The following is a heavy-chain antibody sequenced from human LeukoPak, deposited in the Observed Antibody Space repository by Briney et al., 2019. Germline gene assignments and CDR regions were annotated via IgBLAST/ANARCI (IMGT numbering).Heavy chain of an antibody. J-gene: IGHJ3*02. CDR3: AHHGGGTIRIAAFDI. V-gene: IGHV3-48*03. CDR1: GFTFSSYE. CDR2: ISSSGSTI. D-gene: IGHD3-3*01. Sequence: GGSLRLSCAASGFTFSSYEMNWVRQAPGKGLEWVSYISSSGSTIYYADSVKGRFTISRDNAKNSLYLQMNSLRAEDTAIYYCAHHGGGTIRIAAFDIWGQGTMVTVSS.